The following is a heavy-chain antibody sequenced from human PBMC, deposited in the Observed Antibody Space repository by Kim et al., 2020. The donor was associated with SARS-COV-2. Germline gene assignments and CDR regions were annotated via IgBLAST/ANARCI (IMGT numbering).Heavy chain of an antibody. Sequence: DSVKGRFTISRDNAKNSLYLQMNSLRAEDTAVYYCAGDRSFYYYYYGMDVWGQGTTVTVSS. V-gene: IGHV3-48*03. J-gene: IGHJ6*02. CDR3: AGDRSFYYYYYGMDV. D-gene: IGHD3-10*01.